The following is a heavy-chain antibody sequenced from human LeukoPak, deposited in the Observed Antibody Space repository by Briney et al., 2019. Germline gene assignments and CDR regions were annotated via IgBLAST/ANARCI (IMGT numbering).Heavy chain of an antibody. Sequence: GGSLRLSCAASGFTSSSYSMNWVRQAPGKGLEWVSSISSSSSYIYYADSMKGRFTISRDNAKNSLYLQMNSLRAEDTAVYYCARDTRYCSGGSCYPEYFQHWGQGTLVTVPS. J-gene: IGHJ1*01. CDR1: GFTSSSYS. CDR2: ISSSSSYI. D-gene: IGHD2-15*01. CDR3: ARDTRYCSGGSCYPEYFQH. V-gene: IGHV3-21*01.